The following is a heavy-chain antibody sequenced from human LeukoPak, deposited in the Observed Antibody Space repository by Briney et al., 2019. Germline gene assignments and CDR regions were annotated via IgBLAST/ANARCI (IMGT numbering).Heavy chain of an antibody. CDR1: GFTFGSHA. D-gene: IGHD5-18*01. J-gene: IGHJ4*02. CDR2: IFGSGGSP. V-gene: IGHV3-23*01. Sequence: GGSLRLSCEASGFTFGSHAMNWVRQAPGKGLEWVAGIFGSGGSPHYADSVKGRFTISRDNSRNTVYLQINSLRAEDTAVYYCGKTTVGYSSGQKPAWPVDYWGQGTLVTVSS. CDR3: GKTTVGYSSGQKPAWPVDY.